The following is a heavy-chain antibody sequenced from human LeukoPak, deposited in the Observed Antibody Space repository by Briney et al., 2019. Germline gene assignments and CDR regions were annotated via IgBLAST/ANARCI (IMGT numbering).Heavy chain of an antibody. Sequence: ASVKVSCKASGYTFTGYYMHWVRQATGQGLEWMGWINPNSGGPNYAQKFQGRVTMTRDTSISTAYMELSRLRSDDTAVYYCARDESRDGYNLFDYWGQGTLVTVSS. D-gene: IGHD5-24*01. J-gene: IGHJ4*02. V-gene: IGHV1-2*02. CDR3: ARDESRDGYNLFDY. CDR2: INPNSGGP. CDR1: GYTFTGYY.